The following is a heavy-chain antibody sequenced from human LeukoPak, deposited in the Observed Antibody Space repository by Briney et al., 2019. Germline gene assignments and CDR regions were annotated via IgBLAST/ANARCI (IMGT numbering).Heavy chain of an antibody. D-gene: IGHD4-17*01. CDR3: TKDPHGDYIGAFDP. CDR1: GLTFSNYA. Sequence: PGGSLRLSCAAPGLTFSNYAMTWVRQAPGKGLEWVSSIRGDGGGAVYTDSVKGRFTTSRDNSKNMLYLQMNSLRAEDTALYYCTKDPHGDYIGAFDPWGQGTLVTVSS. V-gene: IGHV3-23*01. J-gene: IGHJ5*02. CDR2: IRGDGGGA.